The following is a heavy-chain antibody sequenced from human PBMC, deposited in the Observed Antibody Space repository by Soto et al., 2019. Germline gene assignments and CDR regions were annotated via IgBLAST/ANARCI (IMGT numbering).Heavy chain of an antibody. CDR3: AREHSSSWRFDY. CDR1: GYTFTSYA. D-gene: IGHD6-13*01. V-gene: IGHV1-8*02. Sequence: ASVKVSCKASGYTFTSYAMHWVRQATGQGLEWMGWMNPNSGNTGYAQKFQGRVTMTRNTSISTAYMELSSLRSEDTAVYYCAREHSSSWRFDYWGQGTLVTVSS. CDR2: MNPNSGNT. J-gene: IGHJ4*02.